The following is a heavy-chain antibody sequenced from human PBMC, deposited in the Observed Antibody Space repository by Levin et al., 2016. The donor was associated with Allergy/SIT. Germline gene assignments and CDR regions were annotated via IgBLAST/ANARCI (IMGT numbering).Heavy chain of an antibody. CDR3: ARDKYTFGVHDPQH. Sequence: ASVKVSCKASGYTFSTYTVHWVRQAPGQGLEWMGISTPTGGPIRHAQKFQGRVIMTRDSSTSTAYMELSSLTSEDTAVYYCARDKYTFGVHDPQHWGQGTLVAVSS. J-gene: IGHJ4*02. V-gene: IGHV1-46*01. CDR2: STPTGGPI. CDR1: GYTFSTYT. D-gene: IGHD3-16*01.